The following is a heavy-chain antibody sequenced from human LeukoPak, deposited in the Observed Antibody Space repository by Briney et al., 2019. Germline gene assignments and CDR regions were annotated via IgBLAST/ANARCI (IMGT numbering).Heavy chain of an antibody. CDR1: WFTVSSNY. CDR3: ARGATSSYDY. CDR2: IYSGGNT. Sequence: PWGGLRRSFSASWFTVSSNYMSWGRQAPREGLEWVSVIYSGGNTYYADSVKRSFTISRDNSKKTVYLHMNSLGDEGTAVYYCARGATSSYDYWGQGTLVTVSS. D-gene: IGHD2-2*01. V-gene: IGHV3-53*01. J-gene: IGHJ4*02.